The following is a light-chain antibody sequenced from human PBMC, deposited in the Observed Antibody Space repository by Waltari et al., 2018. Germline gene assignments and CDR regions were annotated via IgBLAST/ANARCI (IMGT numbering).Light chain of an antibody. Sequence: EIVLTQSPGTLSLSPRERATLSCRASQSVRGTLAWYQQKPGHPPRLLIYAASSRATGIPDRFSGSGSGTDFTLTISRLEPEDFAVYYCQHYVRLPVTFGQGTKVEIK. CDR3: QHYVRLPVT. J-gene: IGKJ1*01. V-gene: IGKV3-20*01. CDR2: AAS. CDR1: QSVRGT.